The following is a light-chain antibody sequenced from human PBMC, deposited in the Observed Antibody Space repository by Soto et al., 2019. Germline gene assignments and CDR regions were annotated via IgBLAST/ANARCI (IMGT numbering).Light chain of an antibody. CDR3: GQFVSSPPRT. V-gene: IGKV3-20*01. CDR1: QSVGDTF. J-gene: IGKJ1*01. CDR2: GVS. Sequence: EIVLTQSPGTLSLSPGEKATLSCRASQSVGDTFLSWYQQKPGLAPRLLIYGVSNRATGIPDRFSGSGSETDFTLTISRLEPEDFALYYCGQFVSSPPRTFGQGTKVEIK.